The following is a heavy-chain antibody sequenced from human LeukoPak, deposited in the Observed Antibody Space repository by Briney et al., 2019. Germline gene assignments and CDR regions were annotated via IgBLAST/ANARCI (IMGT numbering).Heavy chain of an antibody. V-gene: IGHV3-7*03. D-gene: IGHD3/OR15-3a*01. CDR2: IKQDGSEK. CDR1: GFTFGDTW. CDR3: ATSYDMGWLIGY. Sequence: GGSLRLSCAASGFTFGDTWMNWVRQVPGQGLEWVANIKQDGSEKFYVASVKGRFTISRDNGKSSLYLQMNSLRAEGTALYYCATSYDMGWLIGYWGQGTLVTVSS. J-gene: IGHJ4*02.